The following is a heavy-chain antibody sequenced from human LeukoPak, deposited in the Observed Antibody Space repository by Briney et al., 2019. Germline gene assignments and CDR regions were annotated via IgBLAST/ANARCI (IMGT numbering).Heavy chain of an antibody. D-gene: IGHD3-22*01. J-gene: IGHJ4*02. Sequence: GGSLRLSCAASGFTFSSYSMNWVRQAPGKGLEWVPSISSSSSYIYYADSVKGRFTISRDNAKNSLYLQMNSLRAEDTAVYYCARDSYYDSSGYYYPLFDYWGQGTLVTVSS. CDR2: ISSSSSYI. V-gene: IGHV3-21*01. CDR3: ARDSYYDSSGYYYPLFDY. CDR1: GFTFSSYS.